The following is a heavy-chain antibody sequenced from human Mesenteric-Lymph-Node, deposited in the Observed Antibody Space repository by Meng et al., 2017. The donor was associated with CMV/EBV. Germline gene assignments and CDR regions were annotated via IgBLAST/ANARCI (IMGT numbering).Heavy chain of an antibody. CDR1: GFTFSSYW. J-gene: IGHJ5*02. D-gene: IGHD3-3*01. V-gene: IGHV3-7*01. CDR3: ARDRGVTIFGVVNLLGGKGAWFDP. CDR2: IKQDGSEK. Sequence: GGSLKISCAASGFTFSSYWMSWVRQAPGKGLEWVANIKQDGSEKYYVDSVKGRFTISRDNAKNSLYLQMNSLRAEDTAVYYCARDRGVTIFGVVNLLGGKGAWFDPWGQGTLVTVSS.